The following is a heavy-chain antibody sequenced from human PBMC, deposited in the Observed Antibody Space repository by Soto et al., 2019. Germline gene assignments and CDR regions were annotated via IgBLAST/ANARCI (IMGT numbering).Heavy chain of an antibody. V-gene: IGHV3-23*01. CDR2: ISYSGGST. D-gene: IGHD4-4*01. CDR1: EFTFSSYA. Sequence: EVQLLESGGGLVQPGGSLRLSCVAFEFTFSSYAMSWVRQAPGKGLEWVSAISYSGGSTYYGDSAKGRFTISRDNSKNTLDMQLNSLRDEDTAVYYCAKVPSGEMATVFQAFDIWGQGTIVTVSS. CDR3: AKVPSGEMATVFQAFDI. J-gene: IGHJ3*02.